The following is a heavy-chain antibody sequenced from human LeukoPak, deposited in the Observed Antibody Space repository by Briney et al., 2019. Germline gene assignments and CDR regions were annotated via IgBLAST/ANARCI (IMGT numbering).Heavy chain of an antibody. V-gene: IGHV4-59*01. CDR3: AREEPITMVRGVMGGNWFDP. J-gene: IGHJ5*02. D-gene: IGHD3-10*01. CDR1: GGSISSYY. Sequence: VKPSETPSLTCTVSGGSISSYYWSWIRQPPGKGLEWIGYIYYSGSTNYNPSLKSRVTISVDTSKNQFSLKLSSVTAADTAVYYCAREEPITMVRGVMGGNWFDPWGQGTLVTVSS. CDR2: IYYSGST.